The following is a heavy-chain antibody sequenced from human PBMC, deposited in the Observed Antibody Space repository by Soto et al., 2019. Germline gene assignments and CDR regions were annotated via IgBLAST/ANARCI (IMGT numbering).Heavy chain of an antibody. V-gene: IGHV1-8*01. CDR1: GYTFTSYD. J-gene: IGHJ5*02. Sequence: ASVKVSCKASGYTFTSYDINWLRQATGQGLEWMGWMNPNSGNTGYAQKFQGRVTMTRNTSISTAYMELSSLRSEDTAVYYCARASGDYDWFDPWGQGTLVTVSS. CDR2: MNPNSGNT. CDR3: ARASGDYDWFDP. D-gene: IGHD4-17*01.